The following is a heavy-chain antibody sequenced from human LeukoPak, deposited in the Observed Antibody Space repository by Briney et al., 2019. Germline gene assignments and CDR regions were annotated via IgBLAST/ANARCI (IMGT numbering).Heavy chain of an antibody. CDR3: AKGSRIVVVVAADY. CDR2: ISYDGSNK. D-gene: IGHD2-15*01. CDR1: GFTFSSYG. Sequence: GRSLRLSCAASGFTFSSYGMHWVRQAPGKGLEWVAVISYDGSNKYYADSVEGRFTISRDNSKNTLYLQKNSLRAEDTAVYYCAKGSRIVVVVAADYWGQGTLVTVSS. J-gene: IGHJ4*02. V-gene: IGHV3-30*18.